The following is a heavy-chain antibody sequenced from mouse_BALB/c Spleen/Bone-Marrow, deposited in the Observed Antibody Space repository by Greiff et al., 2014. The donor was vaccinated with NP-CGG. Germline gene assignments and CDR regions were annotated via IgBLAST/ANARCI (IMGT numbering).Heavy chain of an antibody. CDR2: IYPSDSYT. CDR3: TRGDYYGSSSFAY. V-gene: IGHV1-69*02. D-gene: IGHD1-1*01. Sequence: QVHVKQSGAELVRPGASVKLSCKASGYTFTSYWINWVKQRPGQGLQWIGNIYPSDSYTNYNQKFKDKATLTVDKSSSTAYMQLSSPTSEDSAVYYCTRGDYYGSSSFAYWGQGTLVTVST. CDR1: GYTFTSYW. J-gene: IGHJ3*01.